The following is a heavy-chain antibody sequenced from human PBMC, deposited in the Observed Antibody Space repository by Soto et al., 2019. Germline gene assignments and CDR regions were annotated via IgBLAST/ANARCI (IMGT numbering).Heavy chain of an antibody. Sequence: PSETLSLTCTVSGGSISSGDYYWSWIRQPPGKGLEWIGYIYYSGSTYYNPSLKSRVTRSVDTSKNQFSLKLSSVTAADTAVYYCARDRITMVRGVIPYYYYYGMDVWGQGTTVTVSS. CDR2: IYYSGST. J-gene: IGHJ6*02. V-gene: IGHV4-30-4*01. D-gene: IGHD3-10*01. CDR3: ARDRITMVRGVIPYYYYYGMDV. CDR1: GGSISSGDYY.